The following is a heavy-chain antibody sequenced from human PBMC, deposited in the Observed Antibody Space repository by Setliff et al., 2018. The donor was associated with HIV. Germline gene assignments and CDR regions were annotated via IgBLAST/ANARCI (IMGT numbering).Heavy chain of an antibody. CDR2: MNPDSGNT. CDR1: GYTFTSYD. J-gene: IGHJ5*02. Sequence: VASVKVSCKASGYTFTSYDFNWVRQATGQGLEWMGWMNPDSGNTGYAQKFRGRVTMTRNTSIDTAYMELSSLRSEDTAVYYCARGRISVEAAPLGWFDPWGQGTLVTVSS. V-gene: IGHV1-8*02. D-gene: IGHD6-6*01. CDR3: ARGRISVEAAPLGWFDP.